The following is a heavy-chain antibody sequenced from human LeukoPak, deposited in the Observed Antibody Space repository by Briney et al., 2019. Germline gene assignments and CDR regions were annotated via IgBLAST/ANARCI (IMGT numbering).Heavy chain of an antibody. CDR2: ISSSGSTI. J-gene: IGHJ1*01. D-gene: IGHD3-22*01. CDR3: ATPYYYDSSGYQH. V-gene: IGHV3-11*01. CDR1: GFTFSDYY. Sequence: GGSLRLSCVTSGFTFSDYYMSWIRQAPGKGLEWVSYISSSGSTIYYADSVKGRFTISRDNAKNSLYLQMNSLRAEDTAVYYCATPYYYDSSGYQHWGQGTLVTVSS.